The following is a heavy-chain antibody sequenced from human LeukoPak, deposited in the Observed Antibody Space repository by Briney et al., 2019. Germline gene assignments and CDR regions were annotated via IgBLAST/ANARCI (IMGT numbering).Heavy chain of an antibody. Sequence: GASVKVSCKASGYTFTSYGISWVRQAPGQGLEWMGWISAYNGNTNYAQKLQGRVTITRDMSTSTAYMELSSLRSEDTAVYYCAAGYDFWSGLSDWGQGTLVTVSS. CDR3: AAGYDFWSGLSD. CDR1: GYTFTSYG. CDR2: ISAYNGNT. V-gene: IGHV1-18*01. D-gene: IGHD3-3*01. J-gene: IGHJ4*02.